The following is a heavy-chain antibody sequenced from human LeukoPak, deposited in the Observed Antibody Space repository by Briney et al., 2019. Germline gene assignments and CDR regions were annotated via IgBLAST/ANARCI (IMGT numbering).Heavy chain of an antibody. CDR2: IYYSGST. V-gene: IGHV4-59*01. D-gene: IGHD6-6*01. Sequence: SETLSLTCTVSGGSISSYYWSWIRQPPGGGLEWIGYIYYSGSTNYNPSLKSRVTISVDTSKNQFSLKLSSVTAADTAVYYCASTGHSSSVVFGYWGQGTLVTVSS. J-gene: IGHJ4*02. CDR3: ASTGHSSSVVFGY. CDR1: GGSISSYY.